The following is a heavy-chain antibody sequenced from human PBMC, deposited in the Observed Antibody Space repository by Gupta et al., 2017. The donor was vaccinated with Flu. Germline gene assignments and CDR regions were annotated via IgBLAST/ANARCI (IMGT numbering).Heavy chain of an antibody. Sequence: QVQLVESGGGVVQPGRSLRLSCAASGFTFSRYGMHWVRQAPGKGLEWVAVISYDGSNKYYADSVKGRFTNSRDNSKNTLYLQMNSLRAEDTAVYYCAKDPSSSYYYYYYYGMDVWGQGTTVTVSS. CDR1: GFTFSRYG. V-gene: IGHV3-30*18. J-gene: IGHJ6*02. D-gene: IGHD6-6*01. CDR2: ISYDGSNK. CDR3: AKDPSSSYYYYYYYGMDV.